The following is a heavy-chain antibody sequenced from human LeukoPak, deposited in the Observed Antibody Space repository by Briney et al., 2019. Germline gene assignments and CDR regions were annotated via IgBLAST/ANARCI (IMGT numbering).Heavy chain of an antibody. CDR2: IYTSGST. CDR3: ARDSMDIVVVPAALRDYYYYYYMDV. D-gene: IGHD2-2*03. CDR1: GGSISSYY. V-gene: IGHV4-4*07. J-gene: IGHJ6*03. Sequence: PSETLSLTCTVSGGSISSYYWSWIRQPAGKGLEWIGRIYTSGSTNYNPSLKSRVTMSVDTSKNQFSLKLSSVTAADTAVYYCARDSMDIVVVPAALRDYYYYYYMDVWGKGTTVTVSS.